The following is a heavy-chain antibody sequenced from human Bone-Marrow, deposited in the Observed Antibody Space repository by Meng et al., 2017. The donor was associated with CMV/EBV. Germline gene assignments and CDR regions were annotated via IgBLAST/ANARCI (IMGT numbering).Heavy chain of an antibody. Sequence: GGSLRLSCAASGFTFDDYAMHWVRQVPGKGLEWVSGISWNTGSIAYADSVKGRFTIIRDNIKNSLYLQMNSLRAEDTAVYYCARALDILTGYFPYYYYYGMDVWGQGTTVTVSS. D-gene: IGHD3-9*01. CDR1: GFTFDDYA. J-gene: IGHJ6*02. CDR3: ARALDILTGYFPYYYYYGMDV. V-gene: IGHV3-9*01. CDR2: ISWNTGSI.